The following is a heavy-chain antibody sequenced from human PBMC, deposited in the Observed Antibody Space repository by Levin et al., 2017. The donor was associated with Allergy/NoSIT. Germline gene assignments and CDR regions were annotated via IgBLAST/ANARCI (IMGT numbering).Heavy chain of an antibody. D-gene: IGHD6-19*01. CDR2: IYSSGGT. Sequence: PSETLSLTCSVSGGSMKNGSYYWSWIRQPPGTGLEWIGYIYSSGGTHYNPSLKSRLPISIDTSKNQISLKLRSVTASDTAVYYCARDDFAPRSSGGENWVDPWGQGTLVTVSS. CDR3: ARDDFAPRSSGGENWVDP. J-gene: IGHJ5*02. CDR1: GGSMKNGSYY. V-gene: IGHV4-31*03.